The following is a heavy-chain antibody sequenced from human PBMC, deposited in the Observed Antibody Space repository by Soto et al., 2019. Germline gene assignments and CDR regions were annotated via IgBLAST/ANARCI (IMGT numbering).Heavy chain of an antibody. CDR3: VRHRSSREIPFDN. J-gene: IGHJ4*02. V-gene: IGHV4-39*01. CDR2: IYSSGST. Sequence: SETLSLTCTVSGDSISGTSFYWGWIRQSSGKGLEWIASIYSSGSTFHNLSLKSRLSLSVDTSKNQFSLRLQSVTAADTAVYYCVRHRSSREIPFDNWGQGTLVTVSS. D-gene: IGHD2-21*01. CDR1: GDSISGTSFY.